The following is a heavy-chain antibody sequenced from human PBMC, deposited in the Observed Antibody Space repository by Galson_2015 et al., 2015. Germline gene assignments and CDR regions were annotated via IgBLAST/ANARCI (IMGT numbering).Heavy chain of an antibody. CDR2: IGTAGDT. D-gene: IGHD3-10*01. J-gene: IGHJ4*02. Sequence: SLRLSCAASGFTFSSYDMHWVRQATGKGLEWVSAIGTAGDTYYPGSVKGRFTISRENAKNSLYLQMNSLRAGDTAVYYCARVAPGSGSYGRFDYWGQGTLVTVSS. V-gene: IGHV3-13*01. CDR1: GFTFSSYD. CDR3: ARVAPGSGSYGRFDY.